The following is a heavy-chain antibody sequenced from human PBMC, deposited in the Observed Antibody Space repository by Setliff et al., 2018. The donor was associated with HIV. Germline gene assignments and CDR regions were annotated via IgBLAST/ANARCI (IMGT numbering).Heavy chain of an antibody. CDR3: TRARPGRQVVTAFDI. CDR2: IYYTGSA. Sequence: PSETLSLTCTVSGGSITRGDHYWNWVRQHPEKVLEWLGYIYYTGSAYYNPSLKSRITISLDTSQTQFALKLSSVTAADTDLYYCTRARPGRQVVTAFDIWGQGTTVTVSS. J-gene: IGHJ3*02. CDR1: GGSITRGDHY. D-gene: IGHD3-22*01. V-gene: IGHV4-31*03.